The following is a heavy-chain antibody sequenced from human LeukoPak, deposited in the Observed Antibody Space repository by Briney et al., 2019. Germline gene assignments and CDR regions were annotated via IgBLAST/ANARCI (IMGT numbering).Heavy chain of an antibody. V-gene: IGHV3-74*01. J-gene: IGHJ3*02. D-gene: IGHD3-22*01. CDR1: GFTFSSYW. CDR2: INSDGSST. CDR3: ARVAMGSGYYGRSAFDI. Sequence: PGGSLRLSCAASGFTFSSYWMHWVRQAPGKGLVWVSRINSDGSSTSYADSVKGRFTISRDNAKNTLYLQMNGLRAEDTAVYYCARVAMGSGYYGRSAFDIWGQGTMVTVSS.